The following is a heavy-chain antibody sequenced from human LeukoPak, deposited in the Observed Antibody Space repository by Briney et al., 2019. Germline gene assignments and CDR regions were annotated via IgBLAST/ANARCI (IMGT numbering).Heavy chain of an antibody. CDR1: GYRFNSYW. CDR3: ARGQGYCSGGSCFLYYFDY. D-gene: IGHD2-15*01. CDR2: IDPSDSDV. V-gene: IGHV5-10-1*01. Sequence: GESLKISCKGSGYRFNSYWISWVRQMPGKGLEWMGGIDPSDSDVNYSPSFQGHVTFSVDKSITTAFLQWSSLKASDTAMYYCARGQGYCSGGSCFLYYFDYWGQGTLVTVSS. J-gene: IGHJ4*02.